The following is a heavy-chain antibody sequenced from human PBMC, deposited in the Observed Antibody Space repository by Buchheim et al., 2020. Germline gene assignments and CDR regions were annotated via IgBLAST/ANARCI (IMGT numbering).Heavy chain of an antibody. CDR3: ARGKRGSGWTFDY. Sequence: QVQLQQRGAGLLKPSETLSLTCAVYGGSFSGYYWSWIRQPPGKGLEWIGEINHSGSTNYNPSLKSRVTISVDTSKNQFSLKLSSVTAADTAVYYCARGKRGSGWTFDYWGQGTL. V-gene: IGHV4-34*01. D-gene: IGHD6-19*01. CDR1: GGSFSGYY. CDR2: INHSGST. J-gene: IGHJ4*02.